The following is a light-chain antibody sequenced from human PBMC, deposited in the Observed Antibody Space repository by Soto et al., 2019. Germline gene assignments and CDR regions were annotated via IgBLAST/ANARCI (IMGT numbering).Light chain of an antibody. CDR2: DAS. CDR3: QQRSNWPLT. J-gene: IGKJ4*01. CDR1: QSVSSY. Sequence: EIVLTQSPATLSLSPGERATLSCRASQSVSSYLAWYHQKPGQAPRILIYDASNRATGIPARFSGSGSGTDFTLTISSLEPEDLAVYYCQQRSNWPLTCGGGTKVEIK. V-gene: IGKV3-11*01.